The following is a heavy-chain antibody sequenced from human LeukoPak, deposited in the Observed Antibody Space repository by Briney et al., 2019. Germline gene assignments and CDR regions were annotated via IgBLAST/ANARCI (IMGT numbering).Heavy chain of an antibody. CDR2: IIPILGIA. CDR1: GGTFSSYT. V-gene: IGHV1-69*04. CDR3: ARESSTSFKKDAFDI. D-gene: IGHD2-2*01. Sequence: SVKVSCKASGGTFSSYTISWVRQAPGQGLEWMGRIIPILGIANYAQKFQGRVTITADKSTSTAYMELGSLRSEDTAVYYCARESSTSFKKDAFDIWGQGTMVTVSS. J-gene: IGHJ3*02.